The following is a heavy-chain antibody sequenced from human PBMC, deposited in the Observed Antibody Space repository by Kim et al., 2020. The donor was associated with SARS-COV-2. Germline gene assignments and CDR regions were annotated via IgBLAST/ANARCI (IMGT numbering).Heavy chain of an antibody. Sequence: GGSLRLSCAASGFSFSSYWMHWVRQAPGKGLVWVSRINSDGSSVTYADSMKGRFTISRDNAKNTLYLQMNSLRAGDTAVYYCVREFVVPAAPVVYYYGMDVWGQGTTVSVSS. CDR2: INSDGSSV. D-gene: IGHD2-2*01. J-gene: IGHJ6*02. CDR1: GFSFSSYW. V-gene: IGHV3-74*01. CDR3: VREFVVPAAPVVYYYGMDV.